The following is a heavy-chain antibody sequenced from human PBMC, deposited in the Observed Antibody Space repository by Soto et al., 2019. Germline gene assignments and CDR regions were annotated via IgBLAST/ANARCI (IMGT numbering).Heavy chain of an antibody. Sequence: QITLKESGPPLVKPTQTLTLTCTFSGFSLTTSGVGVGWIRQPPGKALEWLALIYWDDDKRYSPSLKGRLTTTYDPSNFQLVLTMTNMIPVDTATFYCAHTMPPRVADYWGQGTLVTVSS. CDR1: GFSLTTSGVG. V-gene: IGHV2-5*02. D-gene: IGHD2-2*01. CDR2: IYWDDDK. J-gene: IGHJ4*02. CDR3: AHTMPPRVADY.